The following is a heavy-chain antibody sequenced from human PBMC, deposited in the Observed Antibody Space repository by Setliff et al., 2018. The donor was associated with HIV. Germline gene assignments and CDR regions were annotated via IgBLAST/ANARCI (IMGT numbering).Heavy chain of an antibody. V-gene: IGHV3-11*03. J-gene: IGHJ4*02. CDR1: GFTFNDYH. CDR3: ARSYCGDVCYSGSLDY. Sequence: TGGSLRLSCVGSGFTFNDYHISWIRQAPGKGLEWISYIGSLGDKEYADSVKGRFTISRDNARKSVYLQIDSLRAEDTAVYYCARSYCGDVCYSGSLDYWGQGTLVTVSS. CDR2: IGSLGDK. D-gene: IGHD2-21*02.